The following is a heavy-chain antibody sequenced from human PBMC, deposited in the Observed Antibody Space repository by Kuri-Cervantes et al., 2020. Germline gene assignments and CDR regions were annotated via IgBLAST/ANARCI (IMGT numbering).Heavy chain of an antibody. CDR3: ARAGQFIPVAGRDAFDI. D-gene: IGHD6-19*01. CDR2: ISQSGST. V-gene: IGHV4-4*02. J-gene: IGHJ3*02. Sequence: SETLSLTCTVPGGSISSDNWWNWVRQPPGKGLEWIGEISQSGSTNYNPSLKSRVTISVDTSKNQFSLKLTSVTATDTAVYLCARAGQFIPVAGRDAFDIWGQGTLVTVSS. CDR1: GGSISSDNW.